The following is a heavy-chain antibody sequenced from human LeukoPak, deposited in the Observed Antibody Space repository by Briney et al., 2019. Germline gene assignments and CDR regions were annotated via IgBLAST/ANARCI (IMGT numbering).Heavy chain of an antibody. J-gene: IGHJ5*01. D-gene: IGHD5-24*01. CDR3: SRGRRSPDS. CDR1: GFTVSSDH. CDR2: IRSKAYGGTT. Sequence: GGSLRLSCAASGFTVSSDHMSWVRQAPGKGLEWVGFIRSKAYGGTTEYAASLKGRITISRDDSKTIAYLQMSSLKTEDTAVYYCSRGRRSPDSWGQGTLVTVSS. V-gene: IGHV3-49*04.